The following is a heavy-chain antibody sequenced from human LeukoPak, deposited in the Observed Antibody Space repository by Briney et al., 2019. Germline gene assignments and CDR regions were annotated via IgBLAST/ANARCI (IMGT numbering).Heavy chain of an antibody. J-gene: IGHJ4*02. CDR2: INPSGGSA. V-gene: IGHV1-46*01. CDR1: GYTFTNYH. CDR3: ARVSGYCTNGVCYDPFDY. D-gene: IGHD2-8*01. Sequence: GASVKVSCKASGYTFTNYHIRWVRQAPGQGLEWMGKINPSGGSASYAQKFQGRVTMTRDTSTSTVYMELSSLRSDDTAVHYCARVSGYCTNGVCYDPFDYWGQGTLVTVSS.